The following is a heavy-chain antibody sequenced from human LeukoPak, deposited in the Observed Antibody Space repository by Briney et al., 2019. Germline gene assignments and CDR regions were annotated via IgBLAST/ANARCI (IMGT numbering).Heavy chain of an antibody. CDR2: TRVRGGST. V-gene: IGHV3-23*01. D-gene: IGHD3-10*01. Sequence: GGSLRLSCVVSGISLSNYAMTRVRQAPGGGLGWVSYTRVRGGSTSHADAVKGRFTISRDTSLNTLYLQMNNLRVEDTAVYFCAKRGVVIRGILVIGYHQEAYHYDFWGQGVLVTVSS. CDR3: AKRGVVIRGILVIGYHQEAYHYDF. CDR1: GISLSNYA. J-gene: IGHJ4*02.